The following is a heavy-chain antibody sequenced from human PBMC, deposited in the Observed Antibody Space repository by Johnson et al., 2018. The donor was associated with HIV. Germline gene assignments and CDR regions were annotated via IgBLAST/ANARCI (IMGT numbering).Heavy chain of an antibody. D-gene: IGHD3-9*01. CDR3: ARDGRDLVTRGSFDV. CDR1: GFTFSSYA. V-gene: IGHV3-30*04. Sequence: QVQLVESGGGVVQPGRSLRLSCAASGFTFSSYAMHWVRQAPGKGLQWVAGLSYDGVKYYAASVMGRFTISRDNSKNTLYLQLSSLRAEDTAVYYCARDGRDLVTRGSFDVWGQGTVVTVSS. CDR2: LSYDGVK. J-gene: IGHJ3*01.